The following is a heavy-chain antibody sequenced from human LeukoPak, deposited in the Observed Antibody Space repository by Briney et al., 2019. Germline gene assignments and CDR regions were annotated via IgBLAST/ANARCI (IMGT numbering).Heavy chain of an antibody. Sequence: GGSLRLSSVASGFTVSSNYMSWVRQAPGKGLEWVSLIYSGGSTYYADSVKGGFTFSRDNSKNTLYLQMNSLRAEDTAVYYCARSLSAFDIWGQGTMVTVSS. V-gene: IGHV3-66*02. CDR2: IYSGGST. CDR3: ARSLSAFDI. J-gene: IGHJ3*02. CDR1: GFTVSSNY.